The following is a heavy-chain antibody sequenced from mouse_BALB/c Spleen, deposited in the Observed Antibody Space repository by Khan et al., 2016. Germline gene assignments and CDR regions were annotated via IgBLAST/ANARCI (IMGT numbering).Heavy chain of an antibody. J-gene: IGHJ2*01. Sequence: QVRLQESGAELVRPGSSVRISCKASGYAFSSFWMNWVKQRPGQGLEWIGQIYPGDGDTITNGKFKGKATVTADRSSSTAYMQLSCLTSEDSAVDFCASVTGVFDYWGQGTTLTVSS. CDR1: GYAFSSFW. V-gene: IGHV1-80*01. D-gene: IGHD2-12*01. CDR2: IYPGDGDT. CDR3: ASVTGVFDY.